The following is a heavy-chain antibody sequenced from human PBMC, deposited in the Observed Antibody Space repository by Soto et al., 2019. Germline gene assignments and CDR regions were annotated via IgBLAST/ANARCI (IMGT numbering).Heavy chain of an antibody. J-gene: IGHJ4*02. CDR3: ARDSYGFDY. CDR2: IWYXGRNK. CDR1: GFTFSSYG. D-gene: IGHD5-18*01. V-gene: IGHV3-33*01. Sequence: PXGSLRLSCAASGFTFSSYGMHWVRQAPGKGLEWVXVIWYXGRNKYYADSXXGRFTISXXNSKNTLYMQMNSMRAEDTAVYYCARDSYGFDYWGQGTLVTVSS.